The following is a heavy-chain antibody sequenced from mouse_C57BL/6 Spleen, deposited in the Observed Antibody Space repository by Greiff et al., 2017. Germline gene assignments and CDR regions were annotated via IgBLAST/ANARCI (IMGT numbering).Heavy chain of an antibody. D-gene: IGHD1-1*01. CDR3: ARDYGSSSYWYFDV. CDR1: GYNFPSYW. V-gene: IGHV1-53*01. Sequence: QGQLQQPGAELVKPGASVEMSCKASGYNFPSYWVHWGKQRPGQGREWVGNINPSNGGTNYKEKFKSKATLTVDKSSSTAYMQLSSLTSEDSAVYYCARDYGSSSYWYFDVWGTGTTVTVSS. CDR2: INPSNGGT. J-gene: IGHJ1*03.